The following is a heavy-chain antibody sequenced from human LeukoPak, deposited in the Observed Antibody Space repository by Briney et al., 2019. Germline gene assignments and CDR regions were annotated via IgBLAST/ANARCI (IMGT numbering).Heavy chain of an antibody. CDR3: ARSYDYRVPFDY. Sequence: GGSLRLSCAASGFTFSSYSMNWVRQAPGKGLEWVSSISSSSSYIYYADSVKGRFTISRDNAKNSLYLQMNRLRAEDTAVYYCARSYDYRVPFDYWGQGTLVTVSS. J-gene: IGHJ4*02. CDR1: GFTFSSYS. V-gene: IGHV3-21*01. CDR2: ISSSSSYI. D-gene: IGHD5-12*01.